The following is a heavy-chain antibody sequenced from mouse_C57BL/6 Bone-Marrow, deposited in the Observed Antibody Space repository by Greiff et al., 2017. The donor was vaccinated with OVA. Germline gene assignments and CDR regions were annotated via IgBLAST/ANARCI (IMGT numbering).Heavy chain of an antibody. CDR3: ARPRYDYDEAWFAY. D-gene: IGHD2-4*01. CDR2: INPNNGGT. J-gene: IGHJ3*01. Sequence: EVQLQQSGPELVKPGAPVKISCKASGYTFTDYYMNWVKQSHGKSLEWIGDINPNNGGTSYNQKFKGKATLTVDRSSSTAYMELRSLTSEDSAVYYCARPRYDYDEAWFAYWGQGTLVTVSA. CDR1: GYTFTDYY. V-gene: IGHV1-26*01.